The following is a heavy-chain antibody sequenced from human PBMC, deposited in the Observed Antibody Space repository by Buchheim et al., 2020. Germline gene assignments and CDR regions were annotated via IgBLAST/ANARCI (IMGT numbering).Heavy chain of an antibody. J-gene: IGHJ6*02. D-gene: IGHD6-19*01. CDR3: AKDGQSYYYYYYGMDV. CDR2: ISYDGSNK. Sequence: QVQLVESGGGVVQPGRSLRLSCAASGFTFSSYGMHWVRQAPGKGLEWVAVISYDGSNKYYADSVKGRFTISRDNSKNTLYLQMNSLRAEDTAVYYCAKDGQSYYYYYYGMDVWGQGTT. V-gene: IGHV3-30*18. CDR1: GFTFSSYG.